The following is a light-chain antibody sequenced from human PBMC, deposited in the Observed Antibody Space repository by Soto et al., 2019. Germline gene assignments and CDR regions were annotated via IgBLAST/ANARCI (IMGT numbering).Light chain of an antibody. J-gene: IGKJ1*01. CDR1: QSVSSSY. V-gene: IGKV3-20*01. Sequence: EIVLTQSPGTLSLSPGERATLSCRSSQSVSSSYLAWYQQKPGQAPRLLIYDVSSRATGIPDRFSGSGSGTDFTLTISRLEPEDFAVYYCQQYGSSPTFGKGTKVESK. CDR3: QQYGSSPT. CDR2: DVS.